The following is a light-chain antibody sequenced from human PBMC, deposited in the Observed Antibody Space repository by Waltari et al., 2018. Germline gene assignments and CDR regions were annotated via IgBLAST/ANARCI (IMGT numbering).Light chain of an antibody. CDR3: SSYASSNNRI. CDR2: GVS. V-gene: IGLV2-8*01. Sequence: QSALTQPPSASGSPGQSVTISCTGTSSDVGGYDYVSWYQQHPGKAPKLLIFGVSKRPAGVPDRFSGSKSGNTASLTVSGLRAEDEADYYCSSYASSNNRIFGGGTKLTVL. CDR1: SSDVGGYDY. J-gene: IGLJ2*01.